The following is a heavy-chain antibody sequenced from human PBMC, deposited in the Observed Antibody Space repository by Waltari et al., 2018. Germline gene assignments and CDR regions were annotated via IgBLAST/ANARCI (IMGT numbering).Heavy chain of an antibody. J-gene: IGHJ4*02. D-gene: IGHD6-6*01. CDR3: GRVRRRAARPSGGFDY. CDR1: GGSFSGYY. V-gene: IGHV4-34*01. CDR2: INHSGST. Sequence: QVQLQQWGAGLLKPSETLSLTCAVYGGSFSGYYWSWIRQPPGKGLEWFGEINHSGSTNYNPALRRGVTISEDTAKKQFSLKRSAVTAAKTAVYYWGRVRRRAARPSGGFDYWGQGTLVTVSS.